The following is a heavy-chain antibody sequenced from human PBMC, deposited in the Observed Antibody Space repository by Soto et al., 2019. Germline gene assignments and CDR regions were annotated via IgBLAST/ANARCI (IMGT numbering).Heavy chain of an antibody. CDR1: GFLFNSYG. CDR3: TRDRSPGIVFPDFDF. D-gene: IGHD1-26*01. Sequence: EVQLVESGGGLAKPGGSLRLSCAASGFLFNSYGMNWVRLSPGRGLEWISSISSTSTYIEYADSVKGRFIISRDNAENSLFLQMNSLRAEDTAVYYCTRDRSPGIVFPDFDFWGQGALVTVSS. V-gene: IGHV3-21*01. J-gene: IGHJ4*02. CDR2: ISSTSTYI.